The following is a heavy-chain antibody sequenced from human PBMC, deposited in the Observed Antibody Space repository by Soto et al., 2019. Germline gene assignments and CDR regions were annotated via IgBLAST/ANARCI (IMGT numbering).Heavy chain of an antibody. CDR2: IVPMYRTP. CDR3: ARGSITIFGVVLY. CDR1: GGTFSNYA. J-gene: IGHJ4*02. V-gene: IGHV1-69*13. D-gene: IGHD3-3*01. Sequence: GASVKVSCKAPGGTFSNYAINWVRQAPGQGLEWMGGIVPMYRTPLYAQKFQGRVTITADEVTSTAYMEVNSLRAEDTAVYYCARGSITIFGVVLYWGQGTLVTVSS.